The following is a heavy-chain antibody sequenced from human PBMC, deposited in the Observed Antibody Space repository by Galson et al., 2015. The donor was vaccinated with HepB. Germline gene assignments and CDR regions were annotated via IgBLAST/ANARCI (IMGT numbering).Heavy chain of an antibody. CDR1: GYTFTSYY. CDR3: ARGSVWFGEFPPSYMDV. V-gene: IGHV1-46*01. J-gene: IGHJ6*03. Sequence: SVKVSCKASGYTFTSYYMHWVRQAPGQGLEWMGIISPSGGSTSYAQKFQGRVTMTRDTSTSTVYMELSSLRSEDTAVYYCARGSVWFGEFPPSYMDVWGKGTTVTVSS. D-gene: IGHD3-10*01. CDR2: ISPSGGST.